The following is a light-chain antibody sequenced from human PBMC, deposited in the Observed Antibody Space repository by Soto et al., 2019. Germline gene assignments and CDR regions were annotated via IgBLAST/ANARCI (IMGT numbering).Light chain of an antibody. J-gene: IGKJ3*01. Sequence: EIVLTQSPGTLSLSPGERATLSCRASQSVSGSYLAWYQQKPGQAPRLLIYGASTRATGIPDRFSGSGSGTDSTLTISRLEPEDFAVYYCQQYGSSLFTFGPGTKVDIK. CDR3: QQYGSSLFT. CDR1: QSVSGSY. CDR2: GAS. V-gene: IGKV3-20*01.